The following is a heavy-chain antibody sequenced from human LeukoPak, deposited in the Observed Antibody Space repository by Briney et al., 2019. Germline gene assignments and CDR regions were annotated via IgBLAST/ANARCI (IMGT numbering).Heavy chain of an antibody. CDR3: AREYSSSSVYDY. CDR2: ISGSGGST. V-gene: IGHV3-23*01. D-gene: IGHD6-6*01. J-gene: IGHJ4*02. CDR1: GFTFRNYV. Sequence: GGSLGLSCAASGFTFRNYVIHWVRQAPGKGLEWVSAISGSGGSTYYADSVKGRFTISRDNSKNTLYLQMNSLRSEDTAVYYCAREYSSSSVYDYWGQGTLVTVSS.